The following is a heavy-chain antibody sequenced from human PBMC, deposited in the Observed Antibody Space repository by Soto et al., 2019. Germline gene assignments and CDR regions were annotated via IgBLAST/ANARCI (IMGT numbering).Heavy chain of an antibody. CDR2: ISGFNGKT. Sequence: QVQLVPSGAEVKKPGASVKVSCKASGYTFTSYAISWVRQAPGHGLEWMGWISGFNGKTNYTQKLQGRVTMTTDTSTSTGYMELRSLRSDDTAVYYCARGGRTRPPDYWGQGTLVTVSS. J-gene: IGHJ4*02. CDR1: GYTFTSYA. V-gene: IGHV1-18*01. CDR3: ARGGRTRPPDY. D-gene: IGHD6-6*01.